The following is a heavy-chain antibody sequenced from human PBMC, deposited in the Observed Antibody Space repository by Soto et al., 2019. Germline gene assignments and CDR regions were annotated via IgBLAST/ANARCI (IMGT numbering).Heavy chain of an antibody. J-gene: IGHJ4*02. CDR3: ARVGDKGYGDYYFDY. Sequence: SVKVSCKASGGTFSSYAISWVRQAPGQGLEWMGGIIPIFGTANYAQKFQGRVTITADESTSTAYMELSSLRSEDTAVYYCARVGDKGYGDYYFDYWGQGTLVTVSS. V-gene: IGHV1-69*13. CDR1: GGTFSSYA. CDR2: IIPIFGTA. D-gene: IGHD4-17*01.